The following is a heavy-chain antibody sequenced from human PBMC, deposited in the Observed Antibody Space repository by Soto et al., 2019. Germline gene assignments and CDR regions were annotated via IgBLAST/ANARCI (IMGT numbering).Heavy chain of an antibody. V-gene: IGHV1-46*01. CDR2: INPSGGNT. CDR1: GYTFTSYY. J-gene: IGHJ6*03. Sequence: ASVKVSCKASGYTFTSYYMHWVRQAPGQGLEWMGRINPSGGNTSYAQKLQGRVTMTTDTSTSTAYMELRSLRSDDTAVYYCARGCRIAAQLYYYYYYMDVWGKGTTVTVSS. D-gene: IGHD6-6*01. CDR3: ARGCRIAAQLYYYYYYMDV.